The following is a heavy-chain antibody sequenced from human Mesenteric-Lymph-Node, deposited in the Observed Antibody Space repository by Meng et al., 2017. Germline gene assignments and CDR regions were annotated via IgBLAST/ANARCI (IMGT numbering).Heavy chain of an antibody. CDR1: GYTFGSYG. D-gene: IGHD2-15*01. V-gene: IGHV1-18*01. Sequence: QVHLLKSGPEVKKLGASVRVSCKASGYTFGSYGICWVRQAPGQGLEWMGWFVNYVDTYPAPKFQGRVTMTTDTHTNTAFMELRSLTSDDTAVYYCASGTPGRSYCDYWGQGTLVTVSS. CDR3: ASGTPGRSYCDY. CDR2: FVNYVDT. J-gene: IGHJ4*02.